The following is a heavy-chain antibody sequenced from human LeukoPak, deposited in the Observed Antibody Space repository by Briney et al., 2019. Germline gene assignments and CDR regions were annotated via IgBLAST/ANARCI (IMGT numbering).Heavy chain of an antibody. CDR1: GDSISSSGHW. CDR2: ISYSESP. D-gene: IGHD5-18*01. Sequence: SETLSLTCTVSGDSISSSGHWWGWIRQPPGEGLEWIGSISYSESPSYNPSLKSRVTISVDTSKNQFSLKLSSVTAADTAVYYCARGDRYGYLLTAYYFGYWGQGTLVTVSS. V-gene: IGHV4-39*07. CDR3: ARGDRYGYLLTAYYFGY. J-gene: IGHJ4*02.